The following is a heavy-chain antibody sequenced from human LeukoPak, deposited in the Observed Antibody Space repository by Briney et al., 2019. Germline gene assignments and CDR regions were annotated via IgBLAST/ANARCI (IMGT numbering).Heavy chain of an antibody. CDR2: IIPILGIA. CDR1: GGTSSSYA. CDR3: ASWAGYDSSGYYYVRAFDI. J-gene: IGHJ3*02. D-gene: IGHD3-22*01. V-gene: IGHV1-69*04. Sequence: ASVKVSCKASGGTSSSYAISWVRQAPGQGLEWMGRIIPILGIANYAQKFQGRVTVTADKSTSTAYMELSSLRSEDTAVYYCASWAGYDSSGYYYVRAFDIWGQGTMVTVSS.